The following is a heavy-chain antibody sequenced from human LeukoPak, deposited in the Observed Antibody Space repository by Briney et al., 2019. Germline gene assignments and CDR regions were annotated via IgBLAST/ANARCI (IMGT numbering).Heavy chain of an antibody. CDR3: ARDLGITGTTDY. J-gene: IGHJ4*02. CDR1: GYTFTGYY. CDR2: INPNSGGP. D-gene: IGHD1-20*01. Sequence: GASVKVSCKASGYTFTGYYMHWVRQAPGQGLEWMGWINPNSGGPNYAQKFQGRVTMTRDTSISTAYMELSRLRSDDTAVYYCARDLGITGTTDYWGQGTLVTVSS. V-gene: IGHV1-2*02.